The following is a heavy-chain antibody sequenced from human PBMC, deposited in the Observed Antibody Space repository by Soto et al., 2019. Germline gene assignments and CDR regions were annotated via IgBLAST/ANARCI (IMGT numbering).Heavy chain of an antibody. CDR2: ISYDGSNK. V-gene: IGHV3-30-3*01. J-gene: IGHJ6*02. CDR1: GFTFSSYA. CDR3: ARFGSTSWSRRLYGMDV. D-gene: IGHD2-2*01. Sequence: ESGGGVVQPGRSLRLSCAASGFTFSSYAMHWVRQAPGKGLEWVAVISYDGSNKYYADSVKGRFTISRDNSKNTLYLQMNSLRAEDTAVYYCARFGSTSWSRRLYGMDVWGQGTTVTVSS.